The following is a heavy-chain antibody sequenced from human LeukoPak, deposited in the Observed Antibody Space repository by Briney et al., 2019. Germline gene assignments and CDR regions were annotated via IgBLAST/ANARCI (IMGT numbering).Heavy chain of an antibody. J-gene: IGHJ4*02. CDR1: GYTFTSYY. V-gene: IGHV1-46*01. CDR2: INPSGGST. D-gene: IGHD5-12*01. CDR3: ARDSGYSGYDPTHIDY. Sequence: GSVKVSCKASGYTFTSYYMHWVRQAPGQGLEWMGIINPSGGSTSYAQKFQGRVTMTRDTSTSTVYMELSSLRSEDTAVYYCARDSGYSGYDPTHIDYWGQGTLVTVSS.